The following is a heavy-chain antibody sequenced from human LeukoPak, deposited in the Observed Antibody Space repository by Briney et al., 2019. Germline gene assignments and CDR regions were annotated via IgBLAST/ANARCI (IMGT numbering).Heavy chain of an antibody. J-gene: IGHJ4*02. CDR2: ISSGGGST. V-gene: IGHV3-23*01. CDR1: VFTFSSYA. CDR3: AKAGSGYNFGGFV. D-gene: IGHD5-18*01. Sequence: GGSLRLSCAASVFTFSSYAMSWVRQAPGKGLEWVSTISSGGGSTYYADSVKGRFTISRDNSKNTLSLQMISLRAEDTAVYYCAKAGSGYNFGGFVWGQGTLVTVSS.